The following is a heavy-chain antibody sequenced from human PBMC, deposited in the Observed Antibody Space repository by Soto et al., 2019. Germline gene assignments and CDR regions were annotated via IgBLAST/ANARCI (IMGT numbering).Heavy chain of an antibody. D-gene: IGHD1-20*01. CDR3: AKDDPITLD. CDR2: ISGTGDST. Sequence: EVQLLESGGGLVQPGGSLRLSCAAFGFAFSSYAMSWVRQAPGKGLEWVSAISGTGDSTYYADSVKGRFTISRDNSKNTLYLQMNSLRVEDTAVYYCAKDDPITLDWGQGTLVTVSS. CDR1: GFAFSSYA. V-gene: IGHV3-23*01. J-gene: IGHJ4*02.